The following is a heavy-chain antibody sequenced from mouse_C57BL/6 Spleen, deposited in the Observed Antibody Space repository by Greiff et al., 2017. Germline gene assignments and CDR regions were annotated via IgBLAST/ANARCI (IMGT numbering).Heavy chain of an antibody. CDR3: ARWGGDY. V-gene: IGHV1-42*01. CDR1: GYSFTGYY. Sequence: VQLQQSGPELVKPGASVKISCKASGYSFTGYYMNWVKQSPEKSLEWIGEINPSTGGTTYNQKFKAKATLTVDKSSSTAYMQLKSLTSEDSAVYYCARWGGDYWGQGTTRTVSS. J-gene: IGHJ2*01. CDR2: INPSTGGT.